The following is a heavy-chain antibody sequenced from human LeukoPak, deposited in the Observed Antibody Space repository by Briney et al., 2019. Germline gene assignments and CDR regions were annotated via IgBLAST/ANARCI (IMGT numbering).Heavy chain of an antibody. D-gene: IGHD3-10*01. J-gene: IGHJ4*02. Sequence: GRSLRLSCAASGFTFSSYGMHWVRQAPGKGLEWVAVIWYDGSNKYYADSVKGRFTISRDNPKNTLYLQMNSLRAEDTAVYYCARDSGITMVRGPDYWGQGTLVTVSS. V-gene: IGHV3-33*01. CDR2: IWYDGSNK. CDR3: ARDSGITMVRGPDY. CDR1: GFTFSSYG.